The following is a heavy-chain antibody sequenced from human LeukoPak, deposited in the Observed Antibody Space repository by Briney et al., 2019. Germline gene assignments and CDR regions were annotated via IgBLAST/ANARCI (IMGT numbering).Heavy chain of an antibody. CDR2: IYYSGST. J-gene: IGHJ4*02. CDR1: GGSISSGGYY. CDR3: ARGQSIAARPLGFIDY. Sequence: PSQTLSLTCTVSGGSISSGGYYWSWIRQHPGKGLEWIGYIYYSGSTYYNPSLKSRVTISVDTSKNQFSLKLSSVTAADTAVYYCARGQSIAARPLGFIDYWGQGTLVTVSS. D-gene: IGHD6-6*01. V-gene: IGHV4-31*03.